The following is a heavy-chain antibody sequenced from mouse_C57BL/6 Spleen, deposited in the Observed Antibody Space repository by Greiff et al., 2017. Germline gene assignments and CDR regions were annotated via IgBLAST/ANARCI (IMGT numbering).Heavy chain of an antibody. Sequence: VQLLESGPELVKPGASVKISCKASGYTFTDYCINWVKQRPGQGLEWIGWIFPGSGSTYYNEKFKGKATLTVDKSSSTAYMLLSSLTSEDSAVYFCARGQDNKGAWFDYWGQGTMVTVSA. CDR3: ARGQDNKGAWFDY. J-gene: IGHJ3*01. CDR1: GYTFTDYC. CDR2: IFPGSGST. D-gene: IGHD1-3*01. V-gene: IGHV1-75*01.